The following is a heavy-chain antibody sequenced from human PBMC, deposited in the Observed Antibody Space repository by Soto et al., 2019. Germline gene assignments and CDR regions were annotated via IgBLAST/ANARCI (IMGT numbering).Heavy chain of an antibody. J-gene: IGHJ6*03. D-gene: IGHD3-10*01. Sequence: PSETLSLTCTVSGGSISSSSYYWGWIRQPPGKGLEWIGSIYYSGSTYYNPSLKSRVTISVDTSKNQFSLKLSSVTAADTAVYYCARHVFMYYYGSGSYYRADYYYYYMDIWGKGTTVTVSS. CDR2: IYYSGST. V-gene: IGHV4-39*01. CDR3: ARHVFMYYYGSGSYYRADYYYYYMDI. CDR1: GGSISSSSYY.